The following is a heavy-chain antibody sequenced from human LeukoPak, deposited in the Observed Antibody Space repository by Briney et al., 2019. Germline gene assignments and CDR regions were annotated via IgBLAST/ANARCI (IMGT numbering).Heavy chain of an antibody. J-gene: IGHJ4*02. CDR1: GFTFTSYA. CDR3: ARATIVVVINFDY. CDR2: ISYDGRNE. Sequence: PGGSLRLSCAASGFTFTSYAMHWVRQAPGKGLEWVAVISYDGRNESYADSVEGRFTISRDNSKNTLYLQMNSLRAEDTAVYYCARATIVVVINFDYWGQGTLVTVSS. V-gene: IGHV3-30*04. D-gene: IGHD3-22*01.